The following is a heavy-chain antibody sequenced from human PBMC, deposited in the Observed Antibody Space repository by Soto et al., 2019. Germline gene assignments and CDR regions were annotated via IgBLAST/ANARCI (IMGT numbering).Heavy chain of an antibody. CDR2: TYYSGST. V-gene: IGHV4-31*03. J-gene: IGHJ4*02. Sequence: SETLSLTCTVSGGSISSGGYYWSWIRQHPGKGLEWIGYTYYSGSTYYNPSLKSRVTISVDTSKNQFSLKLSSVTAADTAVYYCARVLKDTAMVIIDYWGQGTLVTVS. CDR3: ARVLKDTAMVIIDY. CDR1: GGSISSGGYY. D-gene: IGHD5-18*01.